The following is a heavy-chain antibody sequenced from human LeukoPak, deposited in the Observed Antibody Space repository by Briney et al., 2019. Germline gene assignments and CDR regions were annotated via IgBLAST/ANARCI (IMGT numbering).Heavy chain of an antibody. CDR1: GFTFSSYG. D-gene: IGHD3-9*01. J-gene: IGHJ4*02. V-gene: IGHV3-30*02. CDR3: AKDYDILTGGYYFDY. Sequence: GGSLRLSCAASGFTFSSYGMHWVRQAPGKGLEWVAFIRYDGSNKYYADSVKGRFTISRDNSKNTLYLQMNSLRAEDTAVYYCAKDYDILTGGYYFDYWGQGTLVTVSS. CDR2: IRYDGSNK.